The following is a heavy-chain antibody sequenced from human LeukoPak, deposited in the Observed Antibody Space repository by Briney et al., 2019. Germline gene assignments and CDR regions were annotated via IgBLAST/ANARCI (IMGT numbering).Heavy chain of an antibody. CDR3: ARTNIVATIYHY. D-gene: IGHD5-12*01. J-gene: IGHJ4*02. CDR1: GYTFTSYD. CDR2: MNPNSGNT. Sequence: GASVKVSCKASGYTFTSYDINWVRQATGQGLEWMGWMNPNSGNTGYAQKFQGRVTMTWNTSISTAYMELSSLRSEDTAVYYCARTNIVATIYHYWGQGTLVTVSS. V-gene: IGHV1-8*01.